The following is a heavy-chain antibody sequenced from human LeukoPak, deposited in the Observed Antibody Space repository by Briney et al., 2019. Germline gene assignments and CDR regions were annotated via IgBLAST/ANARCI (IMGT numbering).Heavy chain of an antibody. CDR2: IYHSGST. J-gene: IGHJ4*02. Sequence: KSSETLSLTCTVSGGSISSYYWSWIRQPPGKGLEWIGYIYHSGSTYYNPSLKSRVTISVDRSKNQFSLKLSSVTAADTAVYYCARLRYFDWSLDYWGQGTLVTVSS. D-gene: IGHD3-9*01. CDR3: ARLRYFDWSLDY. CDR1: GGSISSYY. V-gene: IGHV4-59*12.